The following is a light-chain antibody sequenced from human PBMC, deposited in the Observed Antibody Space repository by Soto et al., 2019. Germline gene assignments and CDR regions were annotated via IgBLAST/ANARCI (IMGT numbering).Light chain of an antibody. CDR2: GAS. CDR3: QQYDKWPRT. Sequence: EIIMTQSPATLSVSPGERATLSCRASESVSSNLAWYQQKPGQAPRLLIYGASTRATGIPPRFSGGGSGAEYTLTISSLQSEDVAVYYCQQYDKWPRTFGQGTKVDIK. J-gene: IGKJ1*01. V-gene: IGKV3-15*01. CDR1: ESVSSN.